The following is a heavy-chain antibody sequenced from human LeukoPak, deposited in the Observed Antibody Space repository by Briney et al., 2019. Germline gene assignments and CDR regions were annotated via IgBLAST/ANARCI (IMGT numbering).Heavy chain of an antibody. D-gene: IGHD6-19*01. J-gene: IGHJ4*02. CDR1: GGSFSGYY. V-gene: IGHV4-34*01. Sequence: SETLSLTCAVYGGSFSGYYWSWIRQPPGRGLEWIGEINHSGSTNYNPSLESRVTISVDTSKNQFSLKLSSVTAADTAVYYCARQITGYSSGWYLYWGQGTLVTVSS. CDR2: INHSGST. CDR3: ARQITGYSSGWYLY.